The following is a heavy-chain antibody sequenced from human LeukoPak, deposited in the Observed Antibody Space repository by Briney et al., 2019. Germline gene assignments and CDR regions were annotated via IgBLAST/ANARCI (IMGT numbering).Heavy chain of an antibody. CDR2: ISYSGSS. D-gene: IGHD3-22*01. Sequence: SETLSLTCTVSGGSINSSSYSWGWIRQPPGKGLECIETISYSGSSYYNPSLNSRVTISIDTSKNQFSLKLSSVTAADTAVYYCARPQYYYDSSGYYATAFDYWGQGTLVTVSS. CDR1: GGSINSSSYS. V-gene: IGHV4-39*07. CDR3: ARPQYYYDSSGYYATAFDY. J-gene: IGHJ4*02.